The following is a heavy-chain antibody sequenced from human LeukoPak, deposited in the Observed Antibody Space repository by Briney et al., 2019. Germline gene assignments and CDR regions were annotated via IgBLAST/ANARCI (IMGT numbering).Heavy chain of an antibody. Sequence: GASVKVSCKASGYIFTSYYMHWVRQAPGQGLEWLGVVYPSAGTSDPAQRFRARITLSGDTSTSTAYMELRSLKSEDTAIYFCVREYHGGYFDFWGQGTLVTVSS. CDR2: VYPSAGTS. J-gene: IGHJ4*02. CDR1: GYIFTSYY. CDR3: VREYHGGYFDF. D-gene: IGHD3-16*01. V-gene: IGHV1-46*03.